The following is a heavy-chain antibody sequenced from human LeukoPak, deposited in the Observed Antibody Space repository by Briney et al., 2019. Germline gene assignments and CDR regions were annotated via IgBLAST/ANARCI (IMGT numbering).Heavy chain of an antibody. Sequence: SETLSLTCTVYGGSLSSYYWSWIRQPAGKGLEWIGRIYPSGSTNYNPSLKSRVTMSVDTSQHQFSLKLSSVTAADTAVYYCARDKVVSADNWFDPWGQGTLVTVSS. J-gene: IGHJ5*02. V-gene: IGHV4-4*07. CDR3: ARDKVVSADNWFDP. CDR2: IYPSGST. D-gene: IGHD2-15*01. CDR1: GGSLSSYY.